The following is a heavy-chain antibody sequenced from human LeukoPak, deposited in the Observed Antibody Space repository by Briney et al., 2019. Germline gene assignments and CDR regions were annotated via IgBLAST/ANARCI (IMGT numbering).Heavy chain of an antibody. D-gene: IGHD6-13*01. CDR3: ARAYSYSSR. CDR1: GFTFSSYG. J-gene: IGHJ4*02. Sequence: PGGSLRLSCAASGFTFSSYGMSWVRQAPGKGLEWVSAISGSGGSTYYADSVKGRFTISRDNAKNSLYLQMNSLRAEDTAVYYCARAYSYSSRWGQGTLVTVSS. V-gene: IGHV3-23*01. CDR2: ISGSGGST.